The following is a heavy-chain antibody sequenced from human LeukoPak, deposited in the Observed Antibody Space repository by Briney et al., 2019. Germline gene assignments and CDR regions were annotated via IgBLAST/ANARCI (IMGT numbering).Heavy chain of an antibody. V-gene: IGHV3-7*01. CDR3: ARERYDFWSGYPAGTFDP. D-gene: IGHD3-3*01. CDR1: GFTFSSYW. Sequence: GGSLRLSCAAPGFTFSSYWMNWVRQAPGKGLEWVANIKQDGSEKYYVDSVKGRFTISRDNAKNSLYLQMNSLRAEDTAVYYCARERYDFWSGYPAGTFDPWGQGTLVTVSS. CDR2: IKQDGSEK. J-gene: IGHJ5*02.